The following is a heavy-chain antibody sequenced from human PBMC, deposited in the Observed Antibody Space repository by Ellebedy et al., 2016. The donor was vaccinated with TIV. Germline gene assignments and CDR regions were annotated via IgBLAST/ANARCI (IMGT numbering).Heavy chain of an antibody. J-gene: IGHJ4*02. V-gene: IGHV1-69*13. CDR2: IIPIFGTA. Sequence: SVKVSXKASGGTFSSYAISWVRQAPGQGLEWMGGIIPIFGTANYAQKFQGRVTITADESTSTAYMELSSLRSEDTAVYYCARGAVAVAGFDYWGQGTLVTVSS. D-gene: IGHD6-19*01. CDR3: ARGAVAVAGFDY. CDR1: GGTFSSYA.